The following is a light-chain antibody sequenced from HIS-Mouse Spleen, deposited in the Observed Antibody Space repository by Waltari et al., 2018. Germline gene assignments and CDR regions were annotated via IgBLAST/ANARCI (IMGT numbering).Light chain of an antibody. V-gene: IGLV3-10*01. CDR1: ALPNKY. CDR3: YSTDSSGNHRV. CDR2: EDS. Sequence: SYELTQPPSVSVSPGQTARTIFSADALPNKYAYWYQHKSGQAPVLVIYEDSKRPSGISERFSGSSSGTMATLTISGAQVEDEADYYCYSTDSSGNHRVFGGGTKLTVL. J-gene: IGLJ2*01.